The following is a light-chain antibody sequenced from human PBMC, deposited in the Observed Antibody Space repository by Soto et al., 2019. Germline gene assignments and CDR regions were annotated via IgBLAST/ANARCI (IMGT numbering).Light chain of an antibody. CDR3: QQHHSIPLT. CDR1: QSVLYSSNNKNY. J-gene: IGKJ4*01. CDR2: WAS. V-gene: IGKV4-1*01. Sequence: DIVMTQSPDSLAVSLGERATINCKSSQSVLYSSNNKNYLAWYQQKPGQPPKLLIYWASTRESGVPDRFSGSGSGTDFTLTISSLQAEDVAVYYCQQHHSIPLTFGGGTKVESK.